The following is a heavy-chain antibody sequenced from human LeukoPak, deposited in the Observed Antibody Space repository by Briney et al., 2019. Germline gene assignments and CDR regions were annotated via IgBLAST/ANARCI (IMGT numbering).Heavy chain of an antibody. D-gene: IGHD6-19*01. J-gene: IGHJ4*02. V-gene: IGHV4-59*01. Sequence: WETLSLTCTVSGGSISSYYWSWIRQPPGKGLEWIGYIYYSGSTNYNPSLKSRVTISVDTSKNQFSLKLSSVTAADTAVYYCARAGYSSGWHPLDYWGQETLGTVSS. CDR1: GGSISSYY. CDR3: ARAGYSSGWHPLDY. CDR2: IYYSGST.